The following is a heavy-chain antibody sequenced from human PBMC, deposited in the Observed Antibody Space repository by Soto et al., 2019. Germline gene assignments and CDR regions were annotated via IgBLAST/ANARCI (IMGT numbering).Heavy chain of an antibody. CDR2: ISGSGGST. J-gene: IGHJ6*02. V-gene: IGHV3-23*01. CDR1: GFTFSSYA. CDR3: AKDTGLSGYSSGWSRDYYYYGMDV. Sequence: GGSLRLSCAASGFTFSSYAMSWVRQAPGKGLEWVSAISGSGGSTYYADSVKGRFTISRDNSKNTLYLQMNSLRAEDTAVYYCAKDTGLSGYSSGWSRDYYYYGMDVWGQGTTVTVSS. D-gene: IGHD6-19*01.